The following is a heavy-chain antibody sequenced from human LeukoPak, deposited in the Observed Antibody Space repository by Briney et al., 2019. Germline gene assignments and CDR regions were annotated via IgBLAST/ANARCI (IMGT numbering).Heavy chain of an antibody. CDR2: ISAYNGNT. D-gene: IGHD3-22*01. CDR3: ARDCDRSGYYCY. CDR1: GYSFASYG. V-gene: IGHV1-18*01. Sequence: ASVKVSCKASGYSFASYGITWVRQAPGQGLEWMGLISAYNGNTNYAQLLQGRVTMTTDTSTSTAYMELRSLRSDDTAVYYCARDCDRSGYYCYWGQGTLVTVSS. J-gene: IGHJ4*02.